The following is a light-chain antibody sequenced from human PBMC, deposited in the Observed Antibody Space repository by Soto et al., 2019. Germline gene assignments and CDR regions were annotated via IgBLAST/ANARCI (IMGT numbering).Light chain of an antibody. CDR2: ATS. V-gene: IGKV1-27*01. CDR1: QDIGNY. CDR3: QKCYNAPLI. Sequence: DIQMTQSPSSLSASVGDRVTITCRASQDIGNYLAWYQQKPGKVPKLLIYATSILSSGVPSRFSGSGSGTDFTLTISSLQPEDVATYYCQKCYNAPLIFGGGTKVGIK. J-gene: IGKJ4*01.